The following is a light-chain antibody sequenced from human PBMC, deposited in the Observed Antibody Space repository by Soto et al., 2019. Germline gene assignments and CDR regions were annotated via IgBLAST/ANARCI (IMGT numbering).Light chain of an antibody. Sequence: QSALTQPASVSGSPGQSITISCTGTISDIGGYNFISWYQHHPGKAPKLVIYDVNNRPSGISYRFSGSKSGNTASLTISGLQAEDEADYYCASYTSSSTWVFGGGTQLTVL. CDR1: ISDIGGYNF. J-gene: IGLJ3*02. CDR2: DVN. CDR3: ASYTSSSTWV. V-gene: IGLV2-14*01.